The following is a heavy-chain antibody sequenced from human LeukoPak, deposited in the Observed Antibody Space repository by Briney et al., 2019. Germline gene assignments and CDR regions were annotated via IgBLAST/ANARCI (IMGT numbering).Heavy chain of an antibody. D-gene: IGHD3-10*01. Sequence: ASVKVSCKASGYTFTSYGISWVRQAPGQGLEWMGWISAYNGNTNYAQKLQGRVPMTTDTSTSTAYMELRSLRSDDTAVYYCARVSWYYYGSGSYLDYWGQGTLVTVSS. CDR1: GYTFTSYG. V-gene: IGHV1-18*01. CDR2: ISAYNGNT. CDR3: ARVSWYYYGSGSYLDY. J-gene: IGHJ4*02.